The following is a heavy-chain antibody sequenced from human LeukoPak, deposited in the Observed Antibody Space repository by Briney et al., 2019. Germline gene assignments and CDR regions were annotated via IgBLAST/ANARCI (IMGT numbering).Heavy chain of an antibody. CDR3: ATELLRKRLGADVFDI. J-gene: IGHJ3*02. CDR2: FDPEDGET. D-gene: IGHD2-15*01. V-gene: IGHV1-24*01. Sequence: ASAKVSCKVSGYTLTELSMHWVRQAPGKGLEWMGGFDPEDGETIYAQKFQGRVTMTEDTSTDTAYMELSSLRSEDTAVYYCATELLRKRLGADVFDIWGQGTMVTVSS. CDR1: GYTLTELS.